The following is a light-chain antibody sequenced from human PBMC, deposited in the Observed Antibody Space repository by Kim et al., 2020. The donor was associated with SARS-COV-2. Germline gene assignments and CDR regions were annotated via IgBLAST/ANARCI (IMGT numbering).Light chain of an antibody. Sequence: ETVLTQSPATLSLSPGERATLSCRASRSVDIYLAWYQQKPGQAPRLLIYDASNRATGIPARFSGSGSGTDFTLTISSLEPEDFAVYYCQQRKNWPPLTFGGGTKVDIK. CDR1: RSVDIY. CDR2: DAS. V-gene: IGKV3-11*01. J-gene: IGKJ4*01. CDR3: QQRKNWPPLT.